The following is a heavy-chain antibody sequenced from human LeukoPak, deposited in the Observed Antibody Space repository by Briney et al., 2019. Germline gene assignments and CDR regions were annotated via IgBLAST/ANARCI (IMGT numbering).Heavy chain of an antibody. CDR1: GFTFSSYA. D-gene: IGHD3-22*01. J-gene: IGHJ3*02. V-gene: IGHV3-23*01. Sequence: AGGSLRLSCAASGFTFSSYAMTWVRQAPGKGLEWVSAISGSGDSTYYADSVKGRFTISRDNSKNTLYLQMNSLRAEDTAVYYCGKRARTYYYDSSGPGGAFDIWGQGTMVTVSS. CDR2: ISGSGDST. CDR3: GKRARTYYYDSSGPGGAFDI.